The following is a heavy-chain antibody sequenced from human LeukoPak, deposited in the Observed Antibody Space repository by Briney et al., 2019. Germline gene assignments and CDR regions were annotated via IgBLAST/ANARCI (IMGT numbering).Heavy chain of an antibody. V-gene: IGHV4-34*01. D-gene: IGHD3-10*01. J-gene: IGHJ5*02. CDR2: INPSGST. CDR1: GGSFSGYY. CDR3: ARDARFGELVDH. Sequence: PSETLSLTCAVYGGSFSGYYWSWIRQPPGKGLEWIGEINPSGSTKYNPSLKSRVTISVDTSKNQFSLKLSSVTAADTAMYYCARDARFGELVDHWSQGTLVTVSS.